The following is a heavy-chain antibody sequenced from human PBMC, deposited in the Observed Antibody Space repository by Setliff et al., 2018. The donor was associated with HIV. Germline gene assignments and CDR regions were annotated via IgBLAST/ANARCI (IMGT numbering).Heavy chain of an antibody. J-gene: IGHJ4*02. D-gene: IGHD1-20*01. V-gene: IGHV1-2*02. CDR1: GYTFTGSF. CDR2: INCNSGGT. CDR3: TSSLTGTFDY. Sequence: ASVKVSCKTSGYTFTGSFMHWVRQAPGQGLEWMGWINCNSGGTNYAQKFQGRVTMTRDTSISTAYMELSRLRSDDTAVYYCTSSLTGTFDYWGQGTLVTVSS.